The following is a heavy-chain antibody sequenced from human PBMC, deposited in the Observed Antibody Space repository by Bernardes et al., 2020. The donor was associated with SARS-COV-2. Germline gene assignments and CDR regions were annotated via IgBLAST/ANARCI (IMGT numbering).Heavy chain of an antibody. J-gene: IGHJ4*02. CDR1: GFTFSSYW. V-gene: IGHV3-7*04. Sequence: GGSLRLSCAASGFTFSSYWMSWVRQAPGKGLEWVANIKQEGSEKYYVDSVKGRFTISRDNANDSVYLQMNSLRAEDTAVYYCVRDWGSGSGGVDWGQGTLVTVSS. D-gene: IGHD3-10*01. CDR2: IKQEGSEK. CDR3: VRDWGSGSGGVD.